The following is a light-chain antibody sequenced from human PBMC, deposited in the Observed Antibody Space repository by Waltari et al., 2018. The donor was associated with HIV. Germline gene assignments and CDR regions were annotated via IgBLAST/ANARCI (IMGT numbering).Light chain of an antibody. Sequence: QSALTQPASVSGFPRQSIPISCTGSSSDIGGYKYVSWYQSYPGKAPKLIIYDVSSRPSGVSDRFSGSKSGNTASLTISGLRAGDEADYYCSSYTSTSTPLLFGGGTKLTVL. CDR1: SSDIGGYKY. CDR2: DVS. CDR3: SSYTSTSTPLL. J-gene: IGLJ2*01. V-gene: IGLV2-14*01.